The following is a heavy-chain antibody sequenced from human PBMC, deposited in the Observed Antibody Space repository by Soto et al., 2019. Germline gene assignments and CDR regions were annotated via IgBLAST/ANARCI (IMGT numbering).Heavy chain of an antibody. CDR3: ARDLSIAAFDY. CDR1: GGTFSSYA. Sequence: SVTVFCKSSGGTFSSYAISWVRQASGQGLEWMGGIIPIFGTANYAQKFQGRVTITADKSTSTAYMELSSLRSEDTAVYYCARDLSIAAFDYWGQGTLVTVSS. CDR2: IIPIFGTA. V-gene: IGHV1-69*06. J-gene: IGHJ4*02. D-gene: IGHD6-6*01.